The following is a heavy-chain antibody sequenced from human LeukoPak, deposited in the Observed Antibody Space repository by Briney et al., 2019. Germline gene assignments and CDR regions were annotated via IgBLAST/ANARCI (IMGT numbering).Heavy chain of an antibody. Sequence: SETLSLTCAVYGGSFSGYYWSWISQPPGKGLEWIGEINHSGSTNYNPSLKSRVTISVDTSKNQFSLKLSSVTAADTAVYYCARGNSSSWYFDYWGQGTLVTVSS. CDR1: GGSFSGYY. CDR2: INHSGST. CDR3: ARGNSSSWYFDY. V-gene: IGHV4-34*01. D-gene: IGHD6-13*01. J-gene: IGHJ4*02.